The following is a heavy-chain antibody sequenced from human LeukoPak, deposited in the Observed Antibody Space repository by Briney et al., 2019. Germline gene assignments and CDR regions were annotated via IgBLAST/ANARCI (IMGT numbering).Heavy chain of an antibody. Sequence: PGGSLRLSCAASGFTFSSYWMPWVRQAPGKGLVWVSRINSDGSSTSYADSVKGRFTISRDNAKNSLYLQMNSLRAEDTAVYYCARVGFALRYPLDYWGQGTLVTVSS. CDR1: GFTFSSYW. CDR2: INSDGSST. D-gene: IGHD3-9*01. J-gene: IGHJ4*02. V-gene: IGHV3-74*01. CDR3: ARVGFALRYPLDY.